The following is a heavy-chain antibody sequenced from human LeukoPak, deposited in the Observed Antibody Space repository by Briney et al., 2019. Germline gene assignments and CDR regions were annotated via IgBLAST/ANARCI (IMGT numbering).Heavy chain of an antibody. J-gene: IGHJ2*01. CDR2: IYYSGST. Sequence: PSETLSLTCTVSGGSISSGDYYWSWIRQPPGKGLEWIGYIYYSGSTYYNPSLKSRVTISVDTSKNQFSLKLSSVTAADTAVYYCARHSGYYPDWYFDLWGRGTLVIVSS. V-gene: IGHV4-30-4*01. CDR1: GGSISSGDYY. D-gene: IGHD3-22*01. CDR3: ARHSGYYPDWYFDL.